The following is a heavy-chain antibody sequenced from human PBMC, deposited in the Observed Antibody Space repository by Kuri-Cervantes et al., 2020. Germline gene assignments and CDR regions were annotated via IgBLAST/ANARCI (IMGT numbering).Heavy chain of an antibody. CDR3: ARATGLLWFWDYYYGMDV. CDR1: GYTFTGYY. V-gene: IGHV1-18*04. J-gene: IGHJ6*02. Sequence: SVKVTCKASGYTFTGYYMHWVRQAPGQGLEWMGWISAYNGNTNYAQKLQGRVTMTTDTSTSTAYMELRSLRSDDTAVYYCARATGLLWFWDYYYGMDVWGQGTTVTVSS. D-gene: IGHD3-10*01. CDR2: ISAYNGNT.